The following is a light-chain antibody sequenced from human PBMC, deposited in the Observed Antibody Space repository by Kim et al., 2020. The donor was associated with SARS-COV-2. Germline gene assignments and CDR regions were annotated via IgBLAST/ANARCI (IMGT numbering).Light chain of an antibody. CDR2: SAS. CDR1: QAINNY. J-gene: IGKJ2*01. Sequence: SASVGDRVTITGQASQAINNYLNWYQQKQGKAPRLLIYSASNLETGVPSRFSGSGSGTDFTFTISSLQPEDIATYYCQQYGDLPSTFGQGTKLEI. V-gene: IGKV1-33*01. CDR3: QQYGDLPST.